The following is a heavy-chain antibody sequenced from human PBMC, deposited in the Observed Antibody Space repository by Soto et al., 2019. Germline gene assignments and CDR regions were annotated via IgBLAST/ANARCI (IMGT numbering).Heavy chain of an antibody. CDR1: GGTFSSYT. J-gene: IGHJ2*01. CDR2: IIPIFGTA. D-gene: IGHD5-12*01. Sequence: QVQLVQSGAEVKKPGSSVTVSCKASGGTFSSYTISWVRQAPGQGLEWMGGIIPIFGTANYAQKFQGRVTITADESTSTAYMELSSLRAEDPAVYYCATGNHRWLKLSYFDLWGRGTLVSVSS. CDR3: ATGNHRWLKLSYFDL. V-gene: IGHV1-69*12.